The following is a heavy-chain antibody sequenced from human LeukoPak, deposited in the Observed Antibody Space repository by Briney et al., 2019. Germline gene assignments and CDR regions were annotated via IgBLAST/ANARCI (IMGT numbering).Heavy chain of an antibody. CDR2: ISGSGVDT. CDR1: GFSFSSYA. CDR3: ARGMGAARS. Sequence: GGSLRLSCAASGFSFSSYAMSWVRQAPGKGLEWVSGISGSGVDTYYADSVKGRFTISRDNANNSLFLQMNSLRDEDTAVYYCARGMGAARSWGQGTLVTVSS. V-gene: IGHV3-23*01. D-gene: IGHD1-26*01. J-gene: IGHJ5*02.